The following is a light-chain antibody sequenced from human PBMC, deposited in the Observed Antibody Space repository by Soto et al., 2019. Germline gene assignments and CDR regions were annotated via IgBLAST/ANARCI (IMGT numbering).Light chain of an antibody. V-gene: IGKV1-39*01. CDR1: QSIGSY. Sequence: DIQMTQSPSSLSAFVGDRVTITCRASQSIGSYLNWYHQRPGKAPKLLIYAASSLQSGVPSRFSGSGSGTDFTLTISSLQPEDSATYYCQQCFTTPITFGPGTKVDIK. CDR2: AAS. CDR3: QQCFTTPIT. J-gene: IGKJ3*01.